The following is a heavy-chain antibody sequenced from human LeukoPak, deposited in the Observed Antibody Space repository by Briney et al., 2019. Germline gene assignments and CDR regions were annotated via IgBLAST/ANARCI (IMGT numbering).Heavy chain of an antibody. J-gene: IGHJ4*02. CDR1: GYTFTGFA. D-gene: IGHD6-19*01. CDR2: INTNTGNP. V-gene: IGHV7-4-1*02. CDR3: ARGLRLVPFDY. Sequence: ASAKVSCKASGYTFTGFAMNWVRQAPGQGLEWMGWINTNTGNPTYAQGFTGRFVFSLDTSVSTAYLQISSLKAEDTAVYYCARGLRLVPFDYWGQGTLVAVSS.